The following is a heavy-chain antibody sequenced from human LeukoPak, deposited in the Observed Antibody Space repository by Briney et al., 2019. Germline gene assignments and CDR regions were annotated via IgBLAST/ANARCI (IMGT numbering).Heavy chain of an antibody. V-gene: IGHV4-59*01. J-gene: IGHJ4*02. D-gene: IGHD3-22*01. Sequence: KPSETLSLTCTVSGGSINNYYWSWIRQPPGKGLEWIGYIYYTGSTNYNPSLKSRVTISVDTSKSHFSLKMSTLTAADTAVYYCARHRGSCYPYFDYWGQGTLVTVSS. CDR1: GGSINNYY. CDR2: IYYTGST. CDR3: ARHRGSCYPYFDY.